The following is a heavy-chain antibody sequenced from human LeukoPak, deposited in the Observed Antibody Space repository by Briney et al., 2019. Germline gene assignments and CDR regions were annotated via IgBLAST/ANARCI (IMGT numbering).Heavy chain of an antibody. CDR1: GYTFTGYY. J-gene: IGHJ4*02. CDR2: INPNSGGT. Sequence: GASVRVSCKASGYTFTGYYMHWVRQAPGQGLEWMGRINPNSGGTNYAQKFQGRVTMTRDTSISTAYMELSRLRSDDTAVYYCARDGDYGDYLDYWGQGTLVTVSS. CDR3: ARDGDYGDYLDY. D-gene: IGHD4-17*01. V-gene: IGHV1-2*06.